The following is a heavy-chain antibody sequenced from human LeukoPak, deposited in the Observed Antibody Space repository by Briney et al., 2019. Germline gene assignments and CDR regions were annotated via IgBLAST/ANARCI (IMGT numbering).Heavy chain of an antibody. J-gene: IGHJ4*02. CDR2: ISASGGRT. CDR3: AKRLELGVVIMHYDFYF. CDR1: GLTLSSYA. D-gene: IGHD3-3*01. V-gene: IGHV3-23*01. Sequence: GGSLRLSCAASGLTLSSYAMSWVRQAPGKGLEWVSGISASGGRTYYADSVKGRFTISRDNSKKTLYLQMNSLRAEDTAVYYCAKRLELGVVIMHYDFYFWGQGTLVTVSS.